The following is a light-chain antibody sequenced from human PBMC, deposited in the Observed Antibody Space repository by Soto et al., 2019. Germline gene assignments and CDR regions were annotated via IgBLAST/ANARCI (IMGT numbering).Light chain of an antibody. CDR2: EVN. Sequence: QSVLTQPPSASGSPGQSVAISCPGTSSDVGGYSYVSWYQQHPGKAPKLMIYEVNKRPSGLPDRFSGSKSGNTASLTVSGLQAEDEADYYCSSYAGSSNVFGTGTKVTVL. CDR3: SSYAGSSNV. J-gene: IGLJ1*01. CDR1: SSDVGGYSY. V-gene: IGLV2-8*01.